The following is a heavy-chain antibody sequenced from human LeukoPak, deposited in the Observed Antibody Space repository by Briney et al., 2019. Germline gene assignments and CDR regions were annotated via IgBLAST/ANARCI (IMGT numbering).Heavy chain of an antibody. CDR3: ARDTTVASGMQF. D-gene: IGHD6-19*01. Sequence: SETLSLTCTVSGGSISTYSWTWVRQSPGKGLEWIGSVVTTTTNYSPALMSRVAISVHTSKNQFSLRLESVTPADTAVYYCARDTTVASGMQFWGQGALVTVSS. CDR1: GGSISTYS. CDR2: VVTTTT. V-gene: IGHV4-4*07. J-gene: IGHJ4*02.